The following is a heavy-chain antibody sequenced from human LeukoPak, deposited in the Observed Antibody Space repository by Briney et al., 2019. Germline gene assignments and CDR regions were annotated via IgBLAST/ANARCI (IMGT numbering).Heavy chain of an antibody. D-gene: IGHD3-3*01. CDR1: GDSISSGSYY. V-gene: IGHV4-39*07. Sequence: SETLSLTCTVSGDSISSGSYYWGWIRQPPGKGLEWIGNIYYRGNTYFNPSLKSRVTISLDTSKNQFSLKLSSVTAADTAVYYCTRDRYDFWSGYLAGAPKFYFDYWAREPWSPSPQ. J-gene: IGHJ4*02. CDR3: TRDRYDFWSGYLAGAPKFYFDY. CDR2: IYYRGNT.